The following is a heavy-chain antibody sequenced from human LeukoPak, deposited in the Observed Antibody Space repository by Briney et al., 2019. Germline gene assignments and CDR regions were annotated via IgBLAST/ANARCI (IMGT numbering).Heavy chain of an antibody. J-gene: IGHJ5*02. V-gene: IGHV4-4*09. D-gene: IGHD3-16*01. CDR1: GASISGFY. Sequence: SETLSLTCTVSGASISGFYWSWIRQPPGKGLECIGYIYSSASTNYNPSLKSRVTMSVDTSKNQFSLKLSSVTAADTAVYYCARLGAGADDSERSPYRWFDAWGQGTLVTVSS. CDR2: IYSSAST. CDR3: ARLGAGADDSERSPYRWFDA.